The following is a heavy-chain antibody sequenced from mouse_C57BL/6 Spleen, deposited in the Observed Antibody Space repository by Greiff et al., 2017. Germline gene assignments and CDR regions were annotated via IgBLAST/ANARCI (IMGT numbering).Heavy chain of an antibody. CDR2: INPSSGYT. V-gene: IGHV1-4*01. J-gene: IGHJ1*03. D-gene: IGHD1-1*01. CDR3: ARDEIYYGSSYEYVDV. CDR1: GYTFTSYT. Sequence: VQLQQSGAELARPGASVKMSCKASGYTFTSYTMHWVKQRPGQGLEWIGYINPSSGYTKYNQKFKDKATLTADKSSSTAYMQLSSLTSVDSAVYYCARDEIYYGSSYEYVDVWGTGTTVTVAS.